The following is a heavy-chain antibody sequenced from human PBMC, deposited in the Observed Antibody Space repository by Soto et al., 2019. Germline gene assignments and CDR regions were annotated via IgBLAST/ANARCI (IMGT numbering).Heavy chain of an antibody. J-gene: IGHJ6*02. CDR2: IYYKSRWYN. Sequence: SQTLSLTCASSGDTVSTSTSAWNLIRQSPSRGLEWLGRIYYKSRWYNDYSESLKSRIAIIPDTSRNQFSLQLNSVIPEDTAVYYCARDWGYDPDPTYYYGMDVWGQGTKVTVSS. V-gene: IGHV6-1*01. CDR1: GDTVSTSTSA. CDR3: ARDWGYDPDPTYYYGMDV. D-gene: IGHD5-12*01.